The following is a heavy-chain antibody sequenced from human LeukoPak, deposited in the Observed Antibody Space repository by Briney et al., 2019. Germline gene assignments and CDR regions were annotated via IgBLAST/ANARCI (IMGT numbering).Heavy chain of an antibody. D-gene: IGHD3-22*01. J-gene: IGHJ4*02. V-gene: IGHV1-18*01. CDR1: GGTFSSYA. Sequence: ASVKVSCKASGGTFSSYAISWVRQAPGQGLEWMGWISAYNGNTHYAQKLQGRVTMTTDTSTSTVYMELRSPRSDDTAVYYCARGSPPRRNYDSRGYYSYYFDYWGQGTLVTVSS. CDR3: ARGSPPRRNYDSRGYYSYYFDY. CDR2: ISAYNGNT.